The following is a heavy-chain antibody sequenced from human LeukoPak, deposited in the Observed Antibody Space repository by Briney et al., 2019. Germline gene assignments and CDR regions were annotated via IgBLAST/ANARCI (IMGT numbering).Heavy chain of an antibody. V-gene: IGHV3-23*01. D-gene: IGHD3-22*01. Sequence: PGGSLRLSCAASGFTFSSYAMSWVRQAPGKGLGWVSAISGSGGSTYYADSVKGRFTISRDNSKNTLYLQMNSLRAEDTAVYYCAKEREYVNYYDSSATFDYWGQGTLVTVSS. CDR3: AKEREYVNYYDSSATFDY. J-gene: IGHJ4*02. CDR1: GFTFSSYA. CDR2: ISGSGGST.